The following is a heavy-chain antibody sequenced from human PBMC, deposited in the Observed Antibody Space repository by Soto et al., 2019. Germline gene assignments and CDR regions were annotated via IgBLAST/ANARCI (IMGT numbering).Heavy chain of an antibody. CDR1: GGSISSSSYY. Sequence: SETLSLTCTVSGGSISSSSYYWGWIRQPPGKGLEWIGSIYYSGSTYYNPSLKSRVTISVETSKNQFSLRLSSVTAADTAVYYCARRASYYGSGSYYLKAFFDYWGQGTLVTVSS. CDR2: IYYSGST. V-gene: IGHV4-39*01. J-gene: IGHJ4*02. CDR3: ARRASYYGSGSYYLKAFFDY. D-gene: IGHD3-10*01.